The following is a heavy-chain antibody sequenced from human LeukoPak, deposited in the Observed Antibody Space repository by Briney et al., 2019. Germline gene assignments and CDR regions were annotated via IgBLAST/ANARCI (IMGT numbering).Heavy chain of an antibody. D-gene: IGHD3-10*01. V-gene: IGHV1-8*01. CDR2: MNPNSGNT. CDR1: GYTFTSYD. J-gene: IGHJ5*02. Sequence: ASVKVSCKASGYTFTSYDINWVRQATGQGLEWMGWMNPNSGNTGYAQKFQGRVTMTRNTSISTAYMELSRLRSEDTDVYYCARGWRAGHGGAHNWFDPWGQGTLVTVSS. CDR3: ARGWRAGHGGAHNWFDP.